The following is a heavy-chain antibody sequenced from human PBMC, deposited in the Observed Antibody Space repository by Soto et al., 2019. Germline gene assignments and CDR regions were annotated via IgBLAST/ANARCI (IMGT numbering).Heavy chain of an antibody. CDR1: GGTFSSYA. V-gene: IGHV1-69*04. D-gene: IGHD1-7*01. CDR2: IIPILGIA. CDR3: ARGVSGTTYYFDY. Sequence: ASVKVSCKASGGTFSSYAISWVRQAPGQGLEWMGRIIPILGIANYAQKFQGRVTITADKSTSTVYMELSSLRSEDTAVYYCARGVSGTTYYFDYWGQGTLVTVSS. J-gene: IGHJ4*02.